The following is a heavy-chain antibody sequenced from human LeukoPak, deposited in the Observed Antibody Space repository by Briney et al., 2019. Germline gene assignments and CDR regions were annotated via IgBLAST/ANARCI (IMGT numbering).Heavy chain of an antibody. D-gene: IGHD3-10*01. Sequence: NPSETLSLTCTVSGASISSSDYSWGWIRQPPGKALEWIGSMYSSGRTYFNPSLKSRVTISVDTSKNQFSLKLSSVTAADTAVYYCAREDGSGSYDGYWGQGTLVTVSS. CDR2: MYSSGRT. J-gene: IGHJ4*02. CDR3: AREDGSGSYDGY. V-gene: IGHV4-39*07. CDR1: GASISSSDYS.